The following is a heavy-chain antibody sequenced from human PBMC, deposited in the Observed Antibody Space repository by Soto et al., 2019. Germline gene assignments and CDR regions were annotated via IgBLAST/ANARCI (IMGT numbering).Heavy chain of an antibody. CDR1: GFTVSSKY. J-gene: IGHJ4*02. V-gene: IGHV3-53*01. CDR3: ARDRGPAAAGNFDH. CDR2: VSSAGNT. Sequence: QPGWSLRLSCAASGFTVSSKYMSWVRQAPGKGLEWVSVVSSAGNTYYADSVKGRFTISRDNSKNTLYLQMHSLRAEDTAVYYCARDRGPAAAGNFDHWGQGTLVTVSS. D-gene: IGHD6-13*01.